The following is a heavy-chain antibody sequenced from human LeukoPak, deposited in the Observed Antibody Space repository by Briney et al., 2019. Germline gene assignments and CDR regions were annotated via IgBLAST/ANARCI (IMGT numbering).Heavy chain of an antibody. CDR2: ITGSGGST. J-gene: IGHJ5*02. CDR1: GFDFSSYA. V-gene: IGHV3-23*01. CDR3: AQDSAGYTWA. Sequence: GGSLRLSCAASGFDFSSYAVSWVRQAPGKGLEWVSAITGSGGSTYYADSVKGRFTVSRDNSKNTLYLQMNSLRAEDTAVYYCAQDSAGYTWAWGQGTLVTASS. D-gene: IGHD5-24*01.